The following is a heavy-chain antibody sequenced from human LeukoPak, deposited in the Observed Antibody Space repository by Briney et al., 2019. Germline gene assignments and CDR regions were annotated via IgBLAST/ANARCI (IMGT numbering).Heavy chain of an antibody. CDR1: GFPFSRYH. J-gene: IGHJ4*02. CDR3: ARFSDTAMVIDY. Sequence: GGSLRLSCAASGFPFSRYHIHWLRQAPGKGLEWVSSISSSSSYIYYADSVKGRFTISRDNAKNSLYLQMNSLRAEDTAVYYCARFSDTAMVIDYWGQGTLVTVSS. V-gene: IGHV3-21*01. D-gene: IGHD5-18*01. CDR2: ISSSSSYI.